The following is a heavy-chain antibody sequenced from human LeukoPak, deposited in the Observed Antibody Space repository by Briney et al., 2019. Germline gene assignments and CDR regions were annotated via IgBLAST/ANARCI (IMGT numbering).Heavy chain of an antibody. CDR3: TRDWGRRGLYDFWSSDDNRFDP. Sequence: GASVKVSCKASGYTFTGYYIHWVRQAPGQGLEWMGWINPNSGGTNYAQKFQGRVTMTRDTSISTAYMELSRLKSDDTAIYYCTRDWGRRGLYDFWSSDDNRFDPWGQGTLVTVSS. D-gene: IGHD3-3*01. CDR2: INPNSGGT. CDR1: GYTFTGYY. J-gene: IGHJ5*02. V-gene: IGHV1-2*02.